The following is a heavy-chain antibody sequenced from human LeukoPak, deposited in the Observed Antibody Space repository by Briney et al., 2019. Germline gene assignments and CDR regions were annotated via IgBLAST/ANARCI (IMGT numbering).Heavy chain of an antibody. CDR1: GYTFTDYY. J-gene: IGHJ4*02. Sequence: ASVKVSCKASGYTFTDYYMHWVRQAPGQGLEWMGWINPNSGGTNYAQKFQGRVTMTRDTSISTAYMELSRLRSDDTAVYYCARGRYYDILTGYYNYWGQGTLVTVSS. D-gene: IGHD3-9*01. CDR3: ARGRYYDILTGYYNY. V-gene: IGHV1-2*02. CDR2: INPNSGGT.